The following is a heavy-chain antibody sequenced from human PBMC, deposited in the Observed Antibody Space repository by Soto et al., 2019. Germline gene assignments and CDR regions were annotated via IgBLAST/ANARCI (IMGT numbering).Heavy chain of an antibody. CDR1: GGSFSGYY. V-gene: IGHV4-34*01. J-gene: IGHJ4*02. CDR3: ASMMVRGVIPPADDYGDYGGDY. D-gene: IGHD3-10*01. CDR2: INHSGST. Sequence: PSETLCLTSAVYGGSFSGYYWSWIRQPPGKGLEWIGEINHSGSTNYNPSLKSRVTISVDTSKNQFSLKLSSVTAADTAVYYCASMMVRGVIPPADDYGDYGGDYWGQGTLVTVSS.